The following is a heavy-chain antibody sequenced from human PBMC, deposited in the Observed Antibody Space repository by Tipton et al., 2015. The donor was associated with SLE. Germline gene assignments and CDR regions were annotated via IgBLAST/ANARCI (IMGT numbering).Heavy chain of an antibody. J-gene: IGHJ6*02. Sequence: QLVQSGPEVKKPGASVKVSCKASGYTFTSYAMHWVRQAPGQRLEWMGWINAGNGNTKYSQKFQGRVTITRDTSASKAYMELSSLRSEDTAVYYCAREFRSRGYYGMDVWGQGTTVTVSS. CDR3: AREFRSRGYYGMDV. D-gene: IGHD3-10*01. V-gene: IGHV1-3*01. CDR2: INAGNGNT. CDR1: GYTFTSYA.